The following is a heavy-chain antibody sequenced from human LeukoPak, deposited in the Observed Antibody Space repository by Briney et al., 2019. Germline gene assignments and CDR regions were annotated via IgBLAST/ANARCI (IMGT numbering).Heavy chain of an antibody. V-gene: IGHV3-33*03. CDR1: GFTYNHYG. CDR3: AKDAQRGFDYSNSLEY. J-gene: IGHJ4*02. D-gene: IGHD4-11*01. CDR2: IWSDGTEK. Sequence: GGSLRLSCAASGFTYNHYGMHWVRQAPGRGLEWVAVIWSDGTEKYYADAVKGRFTVSRDDSRNTLYLQMNSLRGEDTAVYYCAKDAQRGFDYSNSLEYWGQGTLVTVSS.